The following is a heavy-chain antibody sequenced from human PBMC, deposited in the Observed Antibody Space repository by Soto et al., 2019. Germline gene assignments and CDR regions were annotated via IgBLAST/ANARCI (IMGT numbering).Heavy chain of an antibody. CDR2: ISAYNGNT. D-gene: IGHD6-19*01. CDR1: GYTFTSYG. V-gene: IGHV1-18*01. Sequence: ASVKVSWKASGYTFTSYGISWVRQAPGQGLEWMGWISAYNGNTNYAQKLQGRVTMTTDTSTSTAYMELRSLRSDDTAVYYCARDIAVAAPDAFDIWGQGTMVTVSS. J-gene: IGHJ3*02. CDR3: ARDIAVAAPDAFDI.